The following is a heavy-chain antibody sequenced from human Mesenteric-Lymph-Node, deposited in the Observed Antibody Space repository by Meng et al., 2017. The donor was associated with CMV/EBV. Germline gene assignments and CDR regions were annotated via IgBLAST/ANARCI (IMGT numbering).Heavy chain of an antibody. D-gene: IGHD3-10*01. Sequence: GGSLRLSCAASGFSFSVYWMTWVRQAPGKGLEWVANMNQDGTEKTYVDSVRGRFTISRDNAKNSLYLHMDSLRIEDTAVYYCASRDYYYFNMDVWGQGTTVTVSS. V-gene: IGHV3-7*01. CDR3: ASRDYYYFNMDV. J-gene: IGHJ6*02. CDR2: MNQDGTEK. CDR1: GFSFSVYW.